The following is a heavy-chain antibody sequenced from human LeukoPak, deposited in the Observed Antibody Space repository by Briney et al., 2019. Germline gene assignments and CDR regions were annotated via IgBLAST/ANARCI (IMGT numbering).Heavy chain of an antibody. CDR3: ARDAAAAGTNWFDP. CDR1: GGSISSGGYY. Sequence: RSSETLSLTCTVSGGSISSGGYYWSWLRQHPGKGLEWIGYIYYSGSTYYNPSLKSRVTISVDTSKNQFSLKLSSVTAADTAVYYCARDAAAAGTNWFDPWGQGTLVTVSS. D-gene: IGHD6-13*01. J-gene: IGHJ5*02. V-gene: IGHV4-31*03. CDR2: IYYSGST.